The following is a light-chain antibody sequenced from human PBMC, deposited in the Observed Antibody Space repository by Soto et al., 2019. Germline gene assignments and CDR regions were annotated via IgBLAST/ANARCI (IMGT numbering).Light chain of an antibody. CDR2: DVS. CDR1: SSDVGAYNS. CDR3: SSYTSSNSYV. J-gene: IGLJ1*01. V-gene: IGLV2-14*01. Sequence: QSALTQPASVSGSPGQSIAISCTGTSSDVGAYNSVSWYQQYPGKAPKLMIHDVSNRPSGVSDRFSGSKSGNTASLPISGLQAEDEADYYCSSYTSSNSYVFGSGTKLTVL.